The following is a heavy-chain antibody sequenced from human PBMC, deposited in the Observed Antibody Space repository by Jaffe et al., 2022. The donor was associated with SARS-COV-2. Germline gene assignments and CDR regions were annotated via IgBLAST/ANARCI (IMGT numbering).Heavy chain of an antibody. D-gene: IGHD5-12*01. Sequence: QVQLQQWGAGLLKPSETLSLTCAVYGGSFSGYYWSWIRQPPGKGLEWIGEINHSGSTNYNPSLKSRVTISVDTSKNQFSLKLSSVTAADTAVYYCARRWGGYGADAFDIWGQGTMVTVSS. CDR3: ARRWGGYGADAFDI. CDR2: INHSGST. V-gene: IGHV4-34*01. CDR1: GGSFSGYY. J-gene: IGHJ3*02.